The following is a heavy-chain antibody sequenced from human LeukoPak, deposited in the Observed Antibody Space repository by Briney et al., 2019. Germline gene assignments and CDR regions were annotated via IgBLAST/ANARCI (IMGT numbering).Heavy chain of an antibody. CDR2: ISSSGSTI. CDR3: AKIFGVVRFDY. CDR1: GFTFSSYE. V-gene: IGHV3-48*03. J-gene: IGHJ4*02. Sequence: GGSLRLSCAASGFTFSSYEMNWVRQAPGKGLEWVSYISSSGSTIYYADSVKGRFTIPRDNSKNTLYLQMNSLRAEDTAVYYCAKIFGVVRFDYWGQGTLVTVSS. D-gene: IGHD3-3*01.